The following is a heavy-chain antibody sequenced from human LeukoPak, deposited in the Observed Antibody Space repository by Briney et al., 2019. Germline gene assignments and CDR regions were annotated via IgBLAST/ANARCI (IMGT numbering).Heavy chain of an antibody. CDR2: TYNSGTT. Sequence: PSETLSLTCTVSGGSVSSYYWSWIRQPAGKGLEWIGRTYNSGTTNNNPSLNNRVTMSLDTSKNQFSLRLSSVTAADTAVYYCARDRFDTFFDYWGQGTLVTVSS. V-gene: IGHV4-4*07. CDR1: GGSVSSYY. CDR3: ARDRFDTFFDY. D-gene: IGHD2-2*02. J-gene: IGHJ4*02.